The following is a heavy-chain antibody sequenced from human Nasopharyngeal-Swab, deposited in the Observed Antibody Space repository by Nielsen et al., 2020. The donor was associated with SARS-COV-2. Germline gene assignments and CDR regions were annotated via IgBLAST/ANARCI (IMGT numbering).Heavy chain of an antibody. D-gene: IGHD3-10*01. Sequence: WVRQAPGQGLEWMGWISAYNGNTNYAQKLQGRVTMTTDTSTSTAYMELRSLRSDDTAVYYCARDRSPYGSGSYLWFDPWGQGTLVTVSS. J-gene: IGHJ5*02. V-gene: IGHV1-18*01. CDR2: ISAYNGNT. CDR3: ARDRSPYGSGSYLWFDP.